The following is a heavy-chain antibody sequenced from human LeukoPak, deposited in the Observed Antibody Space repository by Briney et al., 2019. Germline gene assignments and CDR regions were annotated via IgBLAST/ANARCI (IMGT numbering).Heavy chain of an antibody. CDR1: GGSFSGYN. V-gene: IGHV4-34*01. CDR2: INHSGST. Sequence: PSETLSLTCAVYGGSFSGYNWSWIRQPPGKGLEWIGEINHSGSTNYNPSLKSRVTISVDTSKNQFSLKLSSVTAADTAVYYCARGLYSSGWYLAPHPKKAGYFDYWGQGTLVTVSS. J-gene: IGHJ4*02. CDR3: ARGLYSSGWYLAPHPKKAGYFDY. D-gene: IGHD6-19*01.